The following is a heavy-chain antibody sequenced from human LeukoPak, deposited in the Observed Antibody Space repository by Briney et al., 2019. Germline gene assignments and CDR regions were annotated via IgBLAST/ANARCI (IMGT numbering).Heavy chain of an antibody. CDR3: ATAYFHDSSGYYGYDF. Sequence: GGSLRLSCAASGFTVSRNYMSWVRQAPGKGLECVSVFYSGGSTYYADSVKGRFTISRDNSKNTLYLQMNSLRAEDAAVYYCATAYFHDSSGYYGYDFWGQGTLVTASS. J-gene: IGHJ4*02. V-gene: IGHV3-66*01. CDR2: FYSGGST. CDR1: GFTVSRNY. D-gene: IGHD3-22*01.